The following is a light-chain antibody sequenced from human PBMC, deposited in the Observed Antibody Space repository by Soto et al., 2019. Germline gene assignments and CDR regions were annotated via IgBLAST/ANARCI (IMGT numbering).Light chain of an antibody. CDR3: QQYDNWPPWT. CDR2: GAF. V-gene: IGKV3-15*01. J-gene: IGKJ1*01. CDR1: QSVGNK. Sequence: VVMTQSPATLSVSPGERATLSCRASQSVGNKLAWYQHKRGQAPRLLVYGAFTRASGIPARFSGSGSGTEFNLTISSLQSDDFAVYYCQQYDNWPPWTLGQGTRVEIK.